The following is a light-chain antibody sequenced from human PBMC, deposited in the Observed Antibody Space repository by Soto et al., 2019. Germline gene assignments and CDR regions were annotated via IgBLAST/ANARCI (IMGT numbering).Light chain of an antibody. CDR1: QAISSY. J-gene: IGKJ1*01. V-gene: IGKV1-27*01. Sequence: DIQMTQSPSSLSASVGDRVTITCRASQAISSYLAWYQQKPGKVPELLIYSASTLQSGVPSRFSGSGSGTEFTLTISSLQPDDFATYYCQQYMSYSFGQGTKVDIK. CDR2: SAS. CDR3: QQYMSYS.